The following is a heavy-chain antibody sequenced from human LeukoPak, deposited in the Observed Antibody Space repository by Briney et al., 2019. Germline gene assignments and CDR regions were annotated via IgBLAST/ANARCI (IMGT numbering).Heavy chain of an antibody. CDR2: ISYDGSNK. J-gene: IGHJ4*02. D-gene: IGHD2-15*01. Sequence: PGRSLRLPCAASGFTFSSYGMHWVRQAPGKGLEWVAVISYDGSNKYYADSVKGRFTISRDNSKNTLYLQMNSLRAEDTAVYYCAKEGYCSGGSCYAFEGFYFDYWGQGTLVTVSS. V-gene: IGHV3-30*18. CDR3: AKEGYCSGGSCYAFEGFYFDY. CDR1: GFTFSSYG.